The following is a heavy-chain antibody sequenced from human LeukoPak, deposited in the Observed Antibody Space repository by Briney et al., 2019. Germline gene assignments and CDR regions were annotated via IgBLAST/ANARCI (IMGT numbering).Heavy chain of an antibody. CDR2: INPNSGGT. CDR1: GYTFTGYY. D-gene: IGHD3-3*01. Sequence: ASVKVSCKASGYTFTGYYMHWVRQAPGQGLEGMGWINPNSGGTNYAQKFQGRVTMTRDTSIRTAYMELSRLRSDDTAVYYCARFENYDFWSGPGFDYWGQGTLVTVSS. V-gene: IGHV1-2*02. CDR3: ARFENYDFWSGPGFDY. J-gene: IGHJ4*02.